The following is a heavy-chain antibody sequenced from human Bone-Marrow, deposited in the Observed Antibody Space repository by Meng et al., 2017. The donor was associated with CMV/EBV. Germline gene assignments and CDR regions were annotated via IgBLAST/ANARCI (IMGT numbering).Heavy chain of an antibody. D-gene: IGHD1-14*01. CDR1: GYTFINYG. CDR3: ARDIGRRAGPEAVDI. CDR2: ISANHGST. V-gene: IGHV1-18*01. J-gene: IGHJ3*02. Sequence: ASVKVSCKTSGYTFINYGFNWVRQAPGQGLEWMGWISANHGSTNYAQKFQDRVTMTTDTSTTTGYMELRSLQSDDTAVYYCARDIGRRAGPEAVDIWGQGTMVTVSS.